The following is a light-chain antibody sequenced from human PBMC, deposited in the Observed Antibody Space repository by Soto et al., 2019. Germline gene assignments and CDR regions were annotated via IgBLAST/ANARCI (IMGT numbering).Light chain of an antibody. CDR1: SSDVGGYNY. V-gene: IGLV2-8*01. Sequence: QSALTQPPSASGSPGQSVTISCTGTSSDVGGYNYVSWYQQHPGKAPKLMIYEVSKRPSGVPDRFSGSKSGNTASLTVSGLQAGDAADYYCSSYAGSNFYVFGTGTKVTVL. CDR3: SSYAGSNFYV. CDR2: EVS. J-gene: IGLJ1*01.